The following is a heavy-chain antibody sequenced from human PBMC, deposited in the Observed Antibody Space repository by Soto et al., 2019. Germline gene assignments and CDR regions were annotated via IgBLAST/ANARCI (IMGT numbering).Heavy chain of an antibody. Sequence: QVQLVESGGGLVKPGGSLRLSCAASGFTFSDYYMSWIRQAPGKGLEWVSYISSSGSTTYCADSVKGRFTISRDNAKNSMYLEMNSPRAEDTAVYYCARGVSYGNYEGYWGQGTLVTVSS. D-gene: IGHD4-17*01. V-gene: IGHV3-11*01. CDR1: GFTFSDYY. J-gene: IGHJ4*02. CDR2: ISSSGSTT. CDR3: ARGVSYGNYEGY.